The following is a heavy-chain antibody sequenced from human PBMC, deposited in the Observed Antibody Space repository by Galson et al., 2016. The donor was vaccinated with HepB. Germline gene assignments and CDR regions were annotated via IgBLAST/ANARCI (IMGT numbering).Heavy chain of an antibody. CDR1: DASISSSNW. CDR2: IYRNGNT. J-gene: IGHJ6*02. CDR3: TRVPNRGSYPYPYSYGMDV. D-gene: IGHD2/OR15-2a*01. V-gene: IGHV4-4*02. Sequence: LSLTCAVSDASISSSNWWTWVRQPPGKGLEWIGEIYRNGNTNLNPSLKSRVTISLDKSKNHFSLNLSSVTAADTAVYYCTRVPNRGSYPYPYSYGMDVWGQGTTVTVSS.